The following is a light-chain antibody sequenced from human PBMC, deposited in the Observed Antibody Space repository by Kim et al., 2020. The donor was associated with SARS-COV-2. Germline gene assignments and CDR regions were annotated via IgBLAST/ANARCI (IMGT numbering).Light chain of an antibody. Sequence: QSVLTQPPSASVTPGQRITISCSGSSSNIGSNSVNWYQQVPGTAPIVLIYNNNQRPSAVPYRFSASKSGTSASLAIRGLQSEDEADYYCASWDDTLSGWVFGGGTQVTVL. CDR1: SSNIGSNS. J-gene: IGLJ3*02. CDR2: NNN. V-gene: IGLV1-44*01. CDR3: ASWDDTLSGWV.